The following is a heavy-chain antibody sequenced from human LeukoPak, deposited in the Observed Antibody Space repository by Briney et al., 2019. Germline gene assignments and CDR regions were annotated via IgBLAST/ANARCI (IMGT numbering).Heavy chain of an antibody. CDR1: GFTFSSYA. CDR2: ISGSGGST. Sequence: GGSLRLSCAASGFTFSSYAMSWVRQAPGKGLEWVSAISGSGGSTYYADSVKGRFTISRDNSKNTLYLQMNSLRAEDTAVYYCARYYYDSSGYPYYFDYWGQGTLVTVSS. D-gene: IGHD3-22*01. V-gene: IGHV3-23*01. J-gene: IGHJ4*02. CDR3: ARYYYDSSGYPYYFDY.